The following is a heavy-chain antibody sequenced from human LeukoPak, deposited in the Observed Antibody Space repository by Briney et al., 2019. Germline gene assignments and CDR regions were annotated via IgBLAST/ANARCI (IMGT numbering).Heavy chain of an antibody. J-gene: IGHJ5*02. CDR2: MNPNSGNT. Sequence: ASVKVSCKASGYTFTSYDINWVGQATGQGLEGMGWMNPNSGNTGYAQKFQGRVTITRNTSISTAYMELSSLRSEDTAVYYCARGVYYTTYQLLYRNWFDPWGQGTLVTVSS. D-gene: IGHD2-2*02. CDR3: ARGVYYTTYQLLYRNWFDP. V-gene: IGHV1-8*03. CDR1: GYTFTSYD.